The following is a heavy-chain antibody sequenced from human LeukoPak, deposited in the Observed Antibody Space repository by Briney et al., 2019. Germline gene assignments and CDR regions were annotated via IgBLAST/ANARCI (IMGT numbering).Heavy chain of an antibody. CDR1: GFTFSNAW. Sequence: GGSLRLSCAASGFTFSNAWMSWVRQAPGKGLEWVGRTGNRANSYTTEYAASVKGRFTISRDDSKNSLYLQMNSLKTEDTAVYYCAGEYRSSWYGMDVWGPGTTVTVSS. V-gene: IGHV3-72*01. D-gene: IGHD6-13*01. CDR3: AGEYRSSWYGMDV. CDR2: TGNRANSYTT. J-gene: IGHJ6*02.